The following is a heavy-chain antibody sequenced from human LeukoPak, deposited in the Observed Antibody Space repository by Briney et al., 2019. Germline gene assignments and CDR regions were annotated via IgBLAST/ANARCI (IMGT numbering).Heavy chain of an antibody. J-gene: IGHJ4*02. CDR1: GFTLSDYS. V-gene: IGHV3-15*01. CDR3: TTITMIREHEDY. CDR2: IKSRTDGGTT. D-gene: IGHD3-10*01. Sequence: PGGSLRLSCAASGFTLSDYSMNWVRQAPGKGLEWVGRIKSRTDGGTTDYAAPVKGRFTVSRDDSENTLSLQMNSLKTEDTAVYYCTTITMIREHEDYWGQGTLVTVSS.